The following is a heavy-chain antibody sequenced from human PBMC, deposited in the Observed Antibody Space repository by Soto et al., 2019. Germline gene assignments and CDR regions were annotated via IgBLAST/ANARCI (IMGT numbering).Heavy chain of an antibody. Sequence: XGSLRLSCAASGFTFSTYAMSWVRQAPGKGLEWVSSFSGPGGGPYYADSVKGRFTISRDDSKNTLYLQMNSLRAEDTAVYYCAREQYSMVRGVIPYWGQGTLVTVSS. D-gene: IGHD3-10*01. V-gene: IGHV3-23*01. J-gene: IGHJ4*02. CDR3: AREQYSMVRGVIPY. CDR2: FSGPGGGP. CDR1: GFTFSTYA.